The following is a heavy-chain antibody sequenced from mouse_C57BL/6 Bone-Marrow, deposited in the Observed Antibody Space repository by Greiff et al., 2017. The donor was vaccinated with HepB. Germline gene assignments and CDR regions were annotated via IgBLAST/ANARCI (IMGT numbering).Heavy chain of an antibody. CDR3: GNYVGGFAY. V-gene: IGHV1-26*01. CDR2: INPNNGGT. J-gene: IGHJ3*01. CDR1: GYTFTDYY. D-gene: IGHD2-1*01. Sequence: EVQLQQSGPELVKPGASVKISCKASGYTFTDYYMNWVKQSHGKSLEWIGDINPNNGGTSYNQKFKGKATLTVDKSSSTAYMELRSLTSEDSAVYYCGNYVGGFAYWGQGTLVTVSA.